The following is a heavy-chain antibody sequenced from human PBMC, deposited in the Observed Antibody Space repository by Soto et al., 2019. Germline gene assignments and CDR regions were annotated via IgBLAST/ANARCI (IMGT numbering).Heavy chain of an antibody. D-gene: IGHD3-3*01. CDR1: GFTFSNAW. J-gene: IGHJ6*02. V-gene: IGHV3-15*07. CDR2: IKSKTDGGTT. Sequence: GGSLRLSCAASGFTFSNAWMNWVRQAPGKGLEWVGRIKSKTDGGTTDYAAPVKGRFTISRDDSKNTLYLQMNSLKTEDTAVYYCTTDDRIMIFGVAIPTSYGMDVWGQGTTVTVS. CDR3: TTDDRIMIFGVAIPTSYGMDV.